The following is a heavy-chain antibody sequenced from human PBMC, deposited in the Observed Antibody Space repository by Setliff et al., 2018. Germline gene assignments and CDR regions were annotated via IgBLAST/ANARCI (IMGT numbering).Heavy chain of an antibody. V-gene: IGHV1-69*10. Sequence: SVKVSCKASGDPFNAYGVSWVRQAPGQGLEWMGAIIPVLGMTDYAQKFQGGLTITADQSTTTVYMELSSLRFDDTALYYCARGPSPTVTPSRLIYFYHMDVWGTGTTVTVSS. D-gene: IGHD4-17*01. CDR1: GDPFNAYG. CDR3: ARGPSPTVTPSRLIYFYHMDV. J-gene: IGHJ6*03. CDR2: IIPVLGMT.